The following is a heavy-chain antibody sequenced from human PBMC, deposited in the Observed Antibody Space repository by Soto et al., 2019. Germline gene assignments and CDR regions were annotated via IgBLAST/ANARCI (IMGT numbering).Heavy chain of an antibody. CDR1: GFSFSDYS. Sequence: EVQLLESGGALVQPGGSLRLSCAASGFSFSDYSMTWVRQAPGRGLEWVSTLTTAGTTFYEDSVKGRLTISRDNYRNTLSLQMYILRAEDTARYYCAKPATTVPNPGNYFDCWGQGTLVTVSS. CDR2: LTTAGTT. V-gene: IGHV3-23*01. CDR3: AKPATTVPNPGNYFDC. J-gene: IGHJ4*02. D-gene: IGHD6-25*01.